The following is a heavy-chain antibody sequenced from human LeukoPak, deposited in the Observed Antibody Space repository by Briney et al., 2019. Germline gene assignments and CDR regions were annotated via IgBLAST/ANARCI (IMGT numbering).Heavy chain of an antibody. Sequence: GGSLRLSCAASGFTFRDYDMHWVRQVPGRGLEWVSAIGIGDDTHYPDSVKGRFTISRENAKNSLYLQMNTLRDGDTAVYYCIRGGIRVSGIDAFDIWAKGQWSPSL. D-gene: IGHD5/OR15-5a*01. V-gene: IGHV3-13*01. CDR2: IGIGDDT. CDR3: IRGGIRVSGIDAFDI. J-gene: IGHJ3*02. CDR1: GFTFRDYD.